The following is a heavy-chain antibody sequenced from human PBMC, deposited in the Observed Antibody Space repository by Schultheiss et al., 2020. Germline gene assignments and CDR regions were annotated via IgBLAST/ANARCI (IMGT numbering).Heavy chain of an antibody. CDR1: GFTFSTEA. CDR2: ISSSGSTI. CDR3: ATHSRGYYFDY. J-gene: IGHJ4*02. Sequence: GGSLRLSCAASGFTFSTEAMTWVRQAPGKGLEWVSYISSSGSTIYYADSVKGRFTISRDNAKNSLYLQMNSLRAEDTAVYYCATHSRGYYFDYWGQGTLVTVSS. V-gene: IGHV3-48*03.